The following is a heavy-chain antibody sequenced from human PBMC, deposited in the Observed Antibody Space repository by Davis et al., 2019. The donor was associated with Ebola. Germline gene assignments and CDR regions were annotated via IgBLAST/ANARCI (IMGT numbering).Heavy chain of an antibody. Sequence: GESLKISCAASGFTFSSYAMSWVRQAPGKGLEWVSAIGARGGTTYYADSVKGRFTISRDNSKNTLFLQMSSLRSEDTAVYYCARYGGDIVVVPAAIWRNWFDPWGQGTLVTVSS. CDR2: IGARGGTT. V-gene: IGHV3-23*01. J-gene: IGHJ5*02. CDR1: GFTFSSYA. D-gene: IGHD2-2*01. CDR3: ARYGGDIVVVPAAIWRNWFDP.